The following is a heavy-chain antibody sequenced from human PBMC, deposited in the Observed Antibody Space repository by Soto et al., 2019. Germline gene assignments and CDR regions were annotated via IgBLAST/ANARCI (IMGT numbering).Heavy chain of an antibody. CDR1: GFTFSSHG. Sequence: PGGSLRLSCAASGFTFSSHGMHWLRQAPGKGLEWVTVISYDGSNEYYADSVKGRFTIFRDNSKNILYLQMNSLRTEDTAVYYCAKERMEQYQLLPFFDYWGQGTLVT. CDR2: ISYDGSNE. J-gene: IGHJ4*02. D-gene: IGHD2-2*01. V-gene: IGHV3-30*18. CDR3: AKERMEQYQLLPFFDY.